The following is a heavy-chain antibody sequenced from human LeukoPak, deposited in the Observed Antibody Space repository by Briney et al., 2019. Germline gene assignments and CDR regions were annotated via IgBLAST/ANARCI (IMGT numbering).Heavy chain of an antibody. CDR2: ISWNSGSI. D-gene: IGHD3-3*01. CDR3: AKDFWSGYFY. Sequence: GRSLRLSCAASGFTFDDYAMHWVRQAPGKGLEWVSGISWNSGSIGYADSVKGRFTISRDNSKDTLYLQMNSLRAEDTAVYYRAKDFWSGYFYWGQGTLVTVSS. J-gene: IGHJ4*02. V-gene: IGHV3-9*01. CDR1: GFTFDDYA.